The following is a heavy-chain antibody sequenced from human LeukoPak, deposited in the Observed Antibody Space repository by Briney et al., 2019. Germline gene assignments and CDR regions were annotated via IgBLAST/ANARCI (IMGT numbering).Heavy chain of an antibody. D-gene: IGHD5-24*01. J-gene: IGHJ3*02. CDR2: IHHSGTT. Sequence: SETLSLTCAVYGGSFSGYYWTWIRQPPGKGLEWIGEIHHSGTTNYNPSLKSRVTISVDTSKNQFSLKLSSVTAADTAVYYCARDRRDGYSYDAFDIWGQGTMVTVSS. V-gene: IGHV4-34*01. CDR1: GGSFSGYY. CDR3: ARDRRDGYSYDAFDI.